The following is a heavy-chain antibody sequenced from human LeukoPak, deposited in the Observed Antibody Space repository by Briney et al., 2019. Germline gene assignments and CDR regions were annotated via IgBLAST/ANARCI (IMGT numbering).Heavy chain of an antibody. V-gene: IGHV3-7*05. D-gene: IGHD1-14*01. J-gene: IGHJ1*01. CDR3: AREFSWSGRDI. Sequence: GGSLRLSCVASEFTHKYMSWVRQAPGRGLEWVANIKQDGSDKNYVDSVKGRFTISRDNTKNSVYLEMNSLKVEDTAVYYCAREFSWSGRDIWGQGTLVTVSS. CDR1: EFTHKY. CDR2: IKQDGSDK.